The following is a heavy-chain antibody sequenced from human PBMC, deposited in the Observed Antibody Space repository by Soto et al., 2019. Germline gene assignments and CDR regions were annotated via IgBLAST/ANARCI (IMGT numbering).Heavy chain of an antibody. J-gene: IGHJ4*02. CDR2: IDSTSRYI. CDR3: ARATTADGTRASGVYY. D-gene: IGHD6-13*01. V-gene: IGHV3-21*01. Sequence: EVQLVESGGGLVKPGGSLRLSCAASGFTFSDYTMNWVRQAPGKGLEWVSSIDSTSRYIYYADSVKGRFTISRDNAKNSLYLQMNSLRADDTAVYYCARATTADGTRASGVYYWGQGTLITVSS. CDR1: GFTFSDYT.